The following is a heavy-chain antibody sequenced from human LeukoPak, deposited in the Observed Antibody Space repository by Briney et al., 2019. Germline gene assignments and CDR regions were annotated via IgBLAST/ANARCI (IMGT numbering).Heavy chain of an antibody. J-gene: IGHJ6*03. V-gene: IGHV3-30*02. Sequence: QPGGSLRLSCAASGFTFNSYGMHWVRQAPGKGLEWVAFIRYDGSNKYYADSVKGRFTISRDNSKNTLYLQMNSLRPEDTAVYYCAKNNVRQFLEWWNMDVWGKGTTVTVSS. CDR3: AKNNVRQFLEWWNMDV. D-gene: IGHD3-3*01. CDR2: IRYDGSNK. CDR1: GFTFNSYG.